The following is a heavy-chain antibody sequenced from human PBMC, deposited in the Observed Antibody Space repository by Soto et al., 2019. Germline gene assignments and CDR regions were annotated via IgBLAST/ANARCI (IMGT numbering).Heavy chain of an antibody. D-gene: IGHD1-7*01. V-gene: IGHV3-33*01. CDR3: ARDHPGTTLDY. CDR1: GFTFSSYG. J-gene: IGHJ4*02. Sequence: GGSLRLSCAASGFTFSSYGMHWVRQAPGKGLEWVAVIWYDGSNKYYADSVKGRFTISRDNSKNTLYLQMNSLRAEDTAVYYCARDHPGTTLDYWGQGTLVTVSS. CDR2: IWYDGSNK.